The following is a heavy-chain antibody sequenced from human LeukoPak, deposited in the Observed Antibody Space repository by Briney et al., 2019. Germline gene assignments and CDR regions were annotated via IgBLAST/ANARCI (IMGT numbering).Heavy chain of an antibody. Sequence: GESLKISCKGSGYSFTSYWIGWVRQMPGKGLEGMGIIYPGDSDTRYSPSFQGQVTISADKSISTAYLQWSSLKASDTAMYYCARQGYCGGDCYRGFDYWGQGTLVTVSS. CDR2: IYPGDSDT. J-gene: IGHJ4*02. D-gene: IGHD2-21*02. V-gene: IGHV5-51*01. CDR3: ARQGYCGGDCYRGFDY. CDR1: GYSFTSYW.